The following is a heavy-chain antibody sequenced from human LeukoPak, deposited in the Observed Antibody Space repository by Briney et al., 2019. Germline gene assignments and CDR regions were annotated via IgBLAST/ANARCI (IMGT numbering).Heavy chain of an antibody. CDR2: FYYFGST. CDR3: ARDGYNYGLDRFDY. J-gene: IGHJ4*02. D-gene: IGHD1-1*01. V-gene: IGHV4-39*07. CDR1: GSSISSDSYY. Sequence: PSETLSLTCTVSGSSISSDSYYWGWIRQPPGKGLEWIGSFYYFGSTYYNPSLKSRVTISVDTSKNQFSLRLSSVTAADTAIYYCARDGYNYGLDRFDYWGQGTLVTVSS.